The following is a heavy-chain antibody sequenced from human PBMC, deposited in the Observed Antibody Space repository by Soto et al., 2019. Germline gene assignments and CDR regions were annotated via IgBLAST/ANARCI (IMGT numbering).Heavy chain of an antibody. CDR1: GGSISSYY. CDR3: ARAGSSWLGRGRNWFDP. J-gene: IGHJ5*02. CDR2: IYYSGST. D-gene: IGHD6-13*01. Sequence: QVQLQESGPGLVKPSETLSLTCTVSGGSISSYYWSWIRQPPGKGLGWIGYIYYSGSTNYNPSLKSRVTISVDTSKNQFSLKLSSVTAADTAVYYCARAGSSWLGRGRNWFDPWGQGTLVTVSS. V-gene: IGHV4-59*08.